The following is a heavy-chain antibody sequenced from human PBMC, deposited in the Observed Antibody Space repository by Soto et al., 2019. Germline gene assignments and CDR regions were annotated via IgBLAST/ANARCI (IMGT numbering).Heavy chain of an antibody. V-gene: IGHV4-59*01. CDR2: ISRGGSS. Sequence: SETLSLTCTVSGGSIFSDDWTWIRQPPGKGLEWVGYISRGGSSRYAPSLKGRVTFSTDTSKNQVSLKLTYVTVADTAVYYCARGYWFDPWGPGTLVTVSS. J-gene: IGHJ5*02. CDR1: GGSIFSDD. CDR3: ARGYWFDP.